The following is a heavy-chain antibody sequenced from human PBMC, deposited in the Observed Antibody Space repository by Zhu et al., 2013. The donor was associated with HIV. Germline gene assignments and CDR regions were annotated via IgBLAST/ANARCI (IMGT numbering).Heavy chain of an antibody. CDR3: IRGPGYCSSTSCSDYYYSMDV. J-gene: IGHJ6*03. CDR1: GYTFTSYG. CDR2: ISAYNGNT. D-gene: IGHD2-2*01. Sequence: QVQLVHSGAEVKKPGASVKVSCKAAGYTFTSYGISWVRQAPGQGLEWMGWISAYNGNTNYAQKLQGRVTMTTDTSTNTAYMELRSLRSDDTAVYYCIRGPGYCSSTSCSDYYYSMDVWAKGPRSPSP. V-gene: IGHV1-18*01.